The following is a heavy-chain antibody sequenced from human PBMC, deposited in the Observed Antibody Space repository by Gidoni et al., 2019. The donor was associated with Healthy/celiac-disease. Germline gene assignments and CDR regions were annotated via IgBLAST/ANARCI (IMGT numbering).Heavy chain of an antibody. Sequence: EVQLVETGGDLIQPGGSLRLSCAASGFTVSSNYMSWVRQAPGKGLEWVSVIYSGGSTYYADSVKGRFTISRDNSKNTLYLQMNSLRAEDTAVYYCARAPIVVVPAATVGEDYYYYGMDVWGQGTTVTVSS. CDR3: ARAPIVVVPAATVGEDYYYYGMDV. CDR1: GFTVSSNY. CDR2: IYSGGST. J-gene: IGHJ6*02. V-gene: IGHV3-53*02. D-gene: IGHD2-2*01.